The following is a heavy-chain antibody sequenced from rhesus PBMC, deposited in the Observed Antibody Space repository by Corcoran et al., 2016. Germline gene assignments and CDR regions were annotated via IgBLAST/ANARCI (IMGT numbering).Heavy chain of an antibody. J-gene: IGHJ4*01. D-gene: IGHD3-16*01. V-gene: IGHV3-7*01. CDR1: GFTFVDFG. Sequence: EVQLVESGGGLVQPGGSLRLSCAASGFTFVDFGIHWVGHAPGKGLEWVSSISNTGKTIYYADSGKGRFTVSRDNAKNSLSLQMNSLRAEDTAVYYCTRSLGTYYDYWGQGVLVTVSS. CDR2: ISNTGKTI. CDR3: TRSLGTYYDY.